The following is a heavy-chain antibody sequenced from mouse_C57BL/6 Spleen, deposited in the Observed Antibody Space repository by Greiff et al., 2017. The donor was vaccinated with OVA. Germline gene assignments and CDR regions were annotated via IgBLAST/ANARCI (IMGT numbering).Heavy chain of an antibody. D-gene: IGHD1-1*01. Sequence: EVQLQQSGPVLVKPGASVKMSCKASGYTFTDYYMNWVKQSHGKSLEWIGVINPYNGGTSYNQKFKGKATLTVDKSSSTAYMELNSLTSEDSAVYYCARDHYGSSSWFAYWGQGTLVTVSA. CDR3: ARDHYGSSSWFAY. CDR2: INPYNGGT. V-gene: IGHV1-19*01. J-gene: IGHJ3*01. CDR1: GYTFTDYY.